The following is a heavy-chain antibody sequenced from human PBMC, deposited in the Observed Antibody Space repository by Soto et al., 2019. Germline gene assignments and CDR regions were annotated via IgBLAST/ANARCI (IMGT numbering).Heavy chain of an antibody. CDR1: GYIFVNYG. CDR2: ISPYTGNT. D-gene: IGHD3-16*01. J-gene: IGHJ6*02. Sequence: QVQLVQSGDEVKKPGASVKVSCTASGYIFVNYGIAWVRQAPGQVLEWMGWISPYTGNTHSASKVQGRLTMTTDTSTSTAYMDLGSLTSDDTAVYYCVMVDNYVTPTPQDVWGQGTTVTVSS. V-gene: IGHV1-18*01. CDR3: VMVDNYVTPTPQDV.